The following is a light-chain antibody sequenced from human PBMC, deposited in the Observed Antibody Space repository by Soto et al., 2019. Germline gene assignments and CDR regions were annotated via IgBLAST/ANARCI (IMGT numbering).Light chain of an antibody. V-gene: IGKV3-15*01. J-gene: IGKJ1*01. Sequence: EIVMTQSPATLSVSPGERVALSCRASQSVSSNLAWYQQKPGQAPRLLIFGASTRATGIPARFSGSGSGTEFTLTISSLQSEDFAVYYCQQYNSYSWTFGQGTKVDIK. CDR2: GAS. CDR1: QSVSSN. CDR3: QQYNSYSWT.